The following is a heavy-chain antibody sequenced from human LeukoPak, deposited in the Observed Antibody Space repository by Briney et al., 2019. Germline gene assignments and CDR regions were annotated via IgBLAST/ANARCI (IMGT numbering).Heavy chain of an antibody. J-gene: IGHJ5*02. D-gene: IGHD2-21*02. CDR3: AKSGGDYA. CDR2: TSGSGGST. CDR1: GFTLSSYV. Sequence: PGGSLRLSCAASGFTLSSYVMSWVRQAPGKGLEWVSGTSGSGGSTYYADSVKGRFTISRDNSKNTLSLQMNSLRAEDTAVYYCAKSGGDYAWGQGTLVTISS. V-gene: IGHV3-23*01.